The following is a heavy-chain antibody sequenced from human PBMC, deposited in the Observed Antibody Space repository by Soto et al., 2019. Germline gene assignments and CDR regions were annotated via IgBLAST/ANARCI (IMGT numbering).Heavy chain of an antibody. CDR3: AKAVPRLRFLEWLPNYYYYGMDV. Sequence: PGRSLRLSCAASGFTFSSYAMSWERQAPGKGLEWVSAFSGSGGSTYYADSVKGRFTISREHSKNTLYLQMDSLRAEDTAVYYGAKAVPRLRFLEWLPNYYYYGMDVWGQGTTVTVSS. J-gene: IGHJ6*02. V-gene: IGHV3-23*01. CDR2: FSGSGGST. D-gene: IGHD3-3*01. CDR1: GFTFSSYA.